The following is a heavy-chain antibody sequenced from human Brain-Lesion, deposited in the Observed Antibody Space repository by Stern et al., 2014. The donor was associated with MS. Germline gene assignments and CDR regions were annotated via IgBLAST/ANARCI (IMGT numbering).Heavy chain of an antibody. CDR2: IYYSGFT. D-gene: IGHD1-26*01. V-gene: IGHV4-39*01. CDR1: GGYISSSTYY. J-gene: IGHJ4*02. Sequence: VQLVESGPGLVKPSETLSLTCTVSGGYISSSTYYWAWFRQPPGKGLEWFGHIYYSGFTYYTPSFKDRVRISVHMSKNQFSLKLGSVPAADTAIYYCARHDSVPRPSQLYSARDRGPGYFDYWGQGTLVTVSS. CDR3: ARHDSVPRPSQLYSARDRGPGYFDY.